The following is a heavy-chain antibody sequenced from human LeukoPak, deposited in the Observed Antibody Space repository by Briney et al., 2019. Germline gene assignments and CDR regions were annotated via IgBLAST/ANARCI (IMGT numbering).Heavy chain of an antibody. CDR1: GGAISNDNLY. J-gene: IGHJ4*02. V-gene: IGHV4-39*01. CDR3: ARLSDY. Sequence: PSETLSLTCTVSGGAISNDNLYWGWIRQPPGKGLEWIGSINYSGTTYYNPSLRSRVTISVDTSKTQFSLKLNSVTAADTAVYYCARLSDYWGQGTLVTVSS. CDR2: INYSGTT.